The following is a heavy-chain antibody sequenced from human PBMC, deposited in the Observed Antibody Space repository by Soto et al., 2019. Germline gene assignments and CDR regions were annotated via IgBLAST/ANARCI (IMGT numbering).Heavy chain of an antibody. CDR2: IIPILGIA. D-gene: IGHD6-13*01. V-gene: IGHV1-69*08. CDR1: GGTFSSYT. J-gene: IGHJ5*02. Sequence: QVQLVQSGAEVKKPGSSVKVSCKASGGTFSSYTISWVRQAPGQGLEWMGRIIPILGIANYAQKFQGRVTITADKSTSTAYMELSSLRSEDTAVYYCARDAIAAAGNNWFDPWGQGTLVTVSS. CDR3: ARDAIAAAGNNWFDP.